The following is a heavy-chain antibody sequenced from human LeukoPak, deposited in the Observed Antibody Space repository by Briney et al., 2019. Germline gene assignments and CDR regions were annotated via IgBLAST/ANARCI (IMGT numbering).Heavy chain of an antibody. CDR2: ISTSSSYI. Sequence: GGSLRLSCAAYGFTFSSYSMNWVRQAPGKGLEWVSFISTSSSYIYYADSVKGRFTISRDNAKNSLYLEMNSLRAEDTAVCYCARVRGGSGRSYAADAFDIWGQGTMVTVSS. CDR3: ARVRGGSGRSYAADAFDI. D-gene: IGHD1-26*01. V-gene: IGHV3-21*01. CDR1: GFTFSSYS. J-gene: IGHJ3*02.